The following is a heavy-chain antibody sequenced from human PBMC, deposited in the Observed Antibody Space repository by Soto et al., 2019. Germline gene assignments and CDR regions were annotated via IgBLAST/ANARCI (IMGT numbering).Heavy chain of an antibody. CDR3: AGEYGDYRSSQATTTGALLDY. V-gene: IGHV4-39*01. CDR1: GGSISRSSYY. Sequence: SETLSLTCTVSGGSISRSSYYWGWIRQPPGKGLEWIGSIYYSGSTYYNPSLKSRVTISVDTSKNQFSLKLSSVTAADTAVYYCAGEYGDYRSSQATTTGALLDYWGQGTLVTVSS. J-gene: IGHJ4*02. CDR2: IYYSGST. D-gene: IGHD4-17*01.